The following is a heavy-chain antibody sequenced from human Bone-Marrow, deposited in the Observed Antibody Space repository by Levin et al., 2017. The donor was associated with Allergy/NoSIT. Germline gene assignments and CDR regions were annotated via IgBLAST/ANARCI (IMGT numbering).Heavy chain of an antibody. D-gene: IGHD2-2*01. CDR3: AKAGSSTSLFNWFDP. Sequence: GGSLRLSCAASGFTFSSYGMHWVRQAPGKGLEWVAVISYDGSNKYYADSVKGRFTISRDNSKNTLYLQMNSLRAEDTAVYYCAKAGSSTSLFNWFDPWGQGTLVTVSS. CDR1: GFTFSSYG. V-gene: IGHV3-30*18. CDR2: ISYDGSNK. J-gene: IGHJ5*02.